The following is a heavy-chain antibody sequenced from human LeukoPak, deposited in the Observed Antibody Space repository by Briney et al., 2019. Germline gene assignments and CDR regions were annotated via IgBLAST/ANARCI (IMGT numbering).Heavy chain of an antibody. Sequence: GGPLRLSCAASGFIFSSFGMNWVRRPPGKGLEWISYISGAGTTTHYADSVKGRLTISRDNAKNSLYLQMNSLRAEDTALYYCAQAPPYSSSWFQYYFDYWGQGTLVTVSS. CDR3: AQAPPYSSSWFQYYFDY. D-gene: IGHD6-13*01. J-gene: IGHJ4*02. CDR1: GFIFSSFG. V-gene: IGHV3-48*04. CDR2: ISGAGTTT.